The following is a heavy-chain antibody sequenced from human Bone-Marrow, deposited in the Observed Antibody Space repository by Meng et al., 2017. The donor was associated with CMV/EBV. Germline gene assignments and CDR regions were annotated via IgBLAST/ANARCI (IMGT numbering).Heavy chain of an antibody. CDR2: IYYSGST. CDR1: ISSGDYY. V-gene: IGHV4-30-4*08. CDR3: ARDIVVVPAATGSNWFDP. J-gene: IGHJ5*02. Sequence: ISSGDYYWSWIRQPPGQGLEWIGYIYYSGSTYYNPSLKSRVTISVDTSKNQFSLKLSSVTAADTAVYYCARDIVVVPAATGSNWFDPWGQGTLVTVSS. D-gene: IGHD2-2*01.